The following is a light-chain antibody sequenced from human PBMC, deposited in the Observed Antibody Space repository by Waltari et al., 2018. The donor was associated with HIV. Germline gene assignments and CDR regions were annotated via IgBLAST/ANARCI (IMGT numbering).Light chain of an antibody. V-gene: IGKV1-33*01. CDR1: QDITYY. Sequence: DIQMTQSPSSLSASVGDPVTITCQASQDITYYLNWYQHKPGKAPKLLIYDVSNWEIGVPARFSGSGSGTDFTFTIRSLQPEDIATYYCQQYDNVPLTFGGGTKVEIK. CDR2: DVS. J-gene: IGKJ4*01. CDR3: QQYDNVPLT.